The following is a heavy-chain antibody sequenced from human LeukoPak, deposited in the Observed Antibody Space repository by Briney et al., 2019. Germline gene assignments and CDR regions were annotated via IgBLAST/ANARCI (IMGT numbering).Heavy chain of an antibody. Sequence: GTLCLTCAASGFTFSSYAWHWHRQAPGKGREGVAVISYDGSNKYYAYPVKGRITIARANSKNTLYLQMNSLRAEDTAVYYCARAGNILTGFSFDYWGQGPLVSVSS. V-gene: IGHV3-30*04. J-gene: IGHJ4*02. CDR3: ARAGNILTGFSFDY. CDR1: GFTFSSYA. D-gene: IGHD3-9*01. CDR2: ISYDGSNK.